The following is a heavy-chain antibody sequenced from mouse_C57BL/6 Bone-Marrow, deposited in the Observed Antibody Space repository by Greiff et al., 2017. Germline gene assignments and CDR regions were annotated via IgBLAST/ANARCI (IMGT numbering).Heavy chain of an antibody. CDR3: ARDFTVAAPWFAY. V-gene: IGHV5-4*01. CDR1: GFTFSSYA. J-gene: IGHJ3*01. CDR2: ISDGGSYT. D-gene: IGHD1-1*01. Sequence: DVKLVESGGGLVKPGGSLKLSCAASGFTFSSYAMSWVRQTPEKRLEWVATISDGGSYTYYPDNVKGRFTISRDNAKNNLYLQMSHLKSEDTAMYYCARDFTVAAPWFAYWGQGTLVTVSA.